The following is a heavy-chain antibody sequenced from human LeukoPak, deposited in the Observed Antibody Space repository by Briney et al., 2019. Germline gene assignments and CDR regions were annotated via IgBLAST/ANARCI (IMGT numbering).Heavy chain of an antibody. CDR3: ARGRSNYYGMDV. CDR1: GGSISSGDYY. J-gene: IGHJ6*02. V-gene: IGHV4-30-4*01. CDR2: IYYSGST. Sequence: SQTLSLTCTVSGGSISSGDYYWSWIRQPPGKGLEWIGYIYYSGSTYYNPSLKSRVTISVDTSKNQFSLKLSSVTAADTAVYYCARGRSNYYGMDVWGQGTTVTVSS. D-gene: IGHD1-26*01.